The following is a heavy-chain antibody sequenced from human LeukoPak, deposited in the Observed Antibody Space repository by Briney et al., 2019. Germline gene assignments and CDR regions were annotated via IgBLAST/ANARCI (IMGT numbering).Heavy chain of an antibody. D-gene: IGHD3-10*01. CDR3: GWVRFGSSPR. J-gene: IGHJ1*01. CDR1: GFIVSSNY. Sequence: GGSLRLSYEGSGFIVSSNYMIWVRQAPGKGLEWVSLIYSHGSTHYADSVRGRFTISRDSSRGTVYLQLNTVRVEDTAVYYCGWVRFGSSPRWGQGSLVTVSS. V-gene: IGHV3-53*01. CDR2: IYSHGST.